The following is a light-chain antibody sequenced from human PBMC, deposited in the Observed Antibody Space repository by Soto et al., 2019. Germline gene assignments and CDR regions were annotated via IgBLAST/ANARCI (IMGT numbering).Light chain of an antibody. CDR3: ETWYSNTHKV. CDR1: SGHNTYI. Sequence: QSVLTQSSSASASLGSSVKLTCILSSGHNTYIIAWHQQQPGQAPRFLMTLDRSGSYNRGSGVPDRFSGSSSGADRYLTISILQFEDEGDYYCETWYSNTHKVFGGGTKVTVL. V-gene: IGLV4-60*02. J-gene: IGLJ3*02. CDR2: LDRSGSY.